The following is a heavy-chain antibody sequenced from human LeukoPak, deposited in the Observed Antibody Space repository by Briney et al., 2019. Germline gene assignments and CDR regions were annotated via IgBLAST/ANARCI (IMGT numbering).Heavy chain of an antibody. Sequence: GGSLRVYCAASGFTFSSYWMHWVRQAPGKGLVWVSRIDTDGSSTSYADSVKGRFTISRDNAKNTLYLQMNSLRAEDTAVYYCARDGYDILTGYPAPYGMDVWGQGTTVTVSS. V-gene: IGHV3-74*01. J-gene: IGHJ6*02. CDR1: GFTFSSYW. CDR2: IDTDGSST. CDR3: ARDGYDILTGYPAPYGMDV. D-gene: IGHD3-9*01.